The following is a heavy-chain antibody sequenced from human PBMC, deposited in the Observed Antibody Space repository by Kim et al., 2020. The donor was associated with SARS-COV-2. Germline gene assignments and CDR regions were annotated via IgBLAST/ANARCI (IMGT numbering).Heavy chain of an antibody. J-gene: IGHJ4*02. CDR1: GFTFSSYG. CDR2: ISYDGSNK. Sequence: GGSLRLSCAASGFTFSSYGMHWVRQAPGKGLEWVAVISYDGSNKYYADSVKGRFTISRDNSKNTLYLQMNSLRAEDTAVYYCAKDNCDYWGQGTLVTVSS. V-gene: IGHV3-30*18. CDR3: AKDNCDY.